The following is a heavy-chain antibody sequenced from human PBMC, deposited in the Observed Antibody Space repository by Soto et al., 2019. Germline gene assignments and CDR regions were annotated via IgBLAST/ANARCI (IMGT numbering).Heavy chain of an antibody. Sequence: QVQLQESGPGLVKPSQTLSLTCTVSGGSISSGTSYWTWIRQAPGTGLEWIGYIYYSWNTFYNPSLKSRVTISIDTSKNQFSLKLSSVTAADTAVYYCARSMVRGAIGAFDAWGQGTVVTVSS. J-gene: IGHJ3*01. CDR3: ARSMVRGAIGAFDA. D-gene: IGHD3-10*01. CDR2: IYYSWNT. CDR1: GGSISSGTSY. V-gene: IGHV4-30-4*01.